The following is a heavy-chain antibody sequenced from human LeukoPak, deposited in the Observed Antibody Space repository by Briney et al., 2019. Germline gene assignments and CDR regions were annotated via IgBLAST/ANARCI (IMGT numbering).Heavy chain of an antibody. CDR2: IYYSGST. CDR1: GGSISSGDYY. Sequence: PSQTLSLTCTVSGGSISSGDYYWCWIRQPPGKGLEWIGYIYYSGSTYYNPSLKSRVTISVDTSKNQFSLKLSSVTAADTAVYYCARGLPYQLLYQTYGHFDYWGQGTLVTVSS. D-gene: IGHD2-2*02. CDR3: ARGLPYQLLYQTYGHFDY. V-gene: IGHV4-30-4*08. J-gene: IGHJ4*02.